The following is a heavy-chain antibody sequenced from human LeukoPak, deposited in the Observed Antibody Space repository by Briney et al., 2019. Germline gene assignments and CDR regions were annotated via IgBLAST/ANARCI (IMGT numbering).Heavy chain of an antibody. Sequence: SETLSLTCTVSGGSISSSSYYWGWIRQPPGKGLEGIGSIDYSGSTYDNPSLKSLVNLSAYTPKNQLLLKMISVTAAVAAVYYCARDRLDYDSSGYYQSWFDPWGQGTLVTVSS. CDR1: GGSISSSSYY. CDR2: IDYSGST. J-gene: IGHJ5*02. D-gene: IGHD3-22*01. V-gene: IGHV4-39*06. CDR3: ARDRLDYDSSGYYQSWFDP.